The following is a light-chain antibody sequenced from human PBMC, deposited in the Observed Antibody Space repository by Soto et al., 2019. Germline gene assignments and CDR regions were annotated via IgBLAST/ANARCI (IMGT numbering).Light chain of an antibody. J-gene: IGKJ1*01. CDR1: QSVRSK. CDR2: GAS. Sequence: EIVMTQSPAPLSLSPGETATLSCRASQSVRSKLAWYQQKPGQAPRLLIYGASNRATGIPDRFSGSGSGTDFTLTISRLEPEDFAVYYCQQYGSSGTFGQGTKVDIK. V-gene: IGKV3-20*01. CDR3: QQYGSSGT.